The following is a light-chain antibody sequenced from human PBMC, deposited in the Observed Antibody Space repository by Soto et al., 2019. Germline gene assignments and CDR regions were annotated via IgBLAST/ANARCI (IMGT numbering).Light chain of an antibody. J-gene: IGLJ1*01. Sequence: QSVLTQPASVSGSPGQSITISCTGTSSDVGAYNYISWYQQYPGTAPKIMIYEVSSRPSGVSHRFSGSKSGNTASLTISGLQPEDEADYYCSSFTCRSTFNYVFGTGTKVTVL. CDR1: SSDVGAYNY. V-gene: IGLV2-14*01. CDR3: SSFTCRSTFNYV. CDR2: EVS.